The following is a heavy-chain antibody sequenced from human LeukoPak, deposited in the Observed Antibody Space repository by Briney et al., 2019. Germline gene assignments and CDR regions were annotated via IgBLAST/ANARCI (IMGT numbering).Heavy chain of an antibody. CDR3: ARRIYGRWFNVDY. D-gene: IGHD2-15*01. Sequence: GASVKVSCKASGYTFTNYAMNWVRQAPGQGLEWMGWINTNTGNPTYAQGFTGRFVFSLDTSVSTAYLQISSLKVEDTAVYYCARRIYGRWFNVDYWGQGTLVTVSS. CDR1: GYTFTNYA. V-gene: IGHV7-4-1*02. J-gene: IGHJ4*02. CDR2: INTNTGNP.